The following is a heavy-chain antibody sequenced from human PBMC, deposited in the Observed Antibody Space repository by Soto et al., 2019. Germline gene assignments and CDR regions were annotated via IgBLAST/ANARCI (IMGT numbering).Heavy chain of an antibody. D-gene: IGHD2-15*01. CDR2: IYHSGST. CDR1: GGSISSGGYS. V-gene: IGHV4-30-2*01. CDR3: ARYGSGECNRGSCYSPFDY. Sequence: SETLSLTCAVSGGSISSGGYSWSWIRQPPGKGLEWIGYIYHSGSTYYNPSLKSRVTISVDRSKNQFSLKLSSVTAADTAVYYCARYGSGECNRGSCYSPFDYWGQGTLVTVSS. J-gene: IGHJ4*02.